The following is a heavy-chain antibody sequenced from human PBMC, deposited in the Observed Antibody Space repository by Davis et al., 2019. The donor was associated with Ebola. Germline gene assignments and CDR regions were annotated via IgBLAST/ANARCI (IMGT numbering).Heavy chain of an antibody. D-gene: IGHD6-13*01. V-gene: IGHV4-4*07. CDR2: IYTSGST. CDR1: GGSISSYY. J-gene: IGHJ4*02. Sequence: PSETLSLTCTVSGGSISSYYWSWSRQPAGKGLEWSGRIYTSGSTNYNPSLKSRVTMSVDTSKNQFSLKLSSVTAADTAVYYCAREMAAAGTIWGQGTLVTVSS. CDR3: AREMAAAGTI.